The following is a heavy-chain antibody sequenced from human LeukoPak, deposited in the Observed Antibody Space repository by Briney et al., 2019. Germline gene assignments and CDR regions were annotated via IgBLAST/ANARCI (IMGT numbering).Heavy chain of an antibody. Sequence: SETLSLTCTVSGGSISSYYWSWIRQPPGKGLEWIGSFFLKGSTYYNPSLKSRVTISVDTSKNQFSLRLSSVTAADTAVYYCARGQKYRSGYTVTELGSGYFDYWGQGPLVTVSS. V-gene: IGHV4-59*01. CDR3: ARGQKYRSGYTVTELGSGYFDY. CDR1: GGSISSYY. D-gene: IGHD5-18*01. J-gene: IGHJ4*02. CDR2: FFLKGST.